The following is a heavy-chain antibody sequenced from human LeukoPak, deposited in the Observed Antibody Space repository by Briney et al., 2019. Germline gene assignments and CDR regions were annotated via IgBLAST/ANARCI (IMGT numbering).Heavy chain of an antibody. V-gene: IGHV1-18*01. D-gene: IGHD3-16*01. Sequence: ASVKVSCKASGYTFTSYGISWVRQAPGQGLEWMGWINPNNGGTNSAQNFQGRITMTRDTSTSTAYMELSSLRSDDTAVYYCAKEGLLGSVGGGWFDSWGQGTLVTVSS. CDR1: GYTFTSYG. J-gene: IGHJ5*01. CDR3: AKEGLLGSVGGGWFDS. CDR2: INPNNGGT.